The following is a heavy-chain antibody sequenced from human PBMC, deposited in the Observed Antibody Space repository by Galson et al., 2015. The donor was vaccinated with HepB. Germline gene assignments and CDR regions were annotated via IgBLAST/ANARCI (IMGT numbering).Heavy chain of an antibody. J-gene: IGHJ2*01. D-gene: IGHD6-13*01. CDR3: ASQSPGIAAAGTLGWYFDL. CDR2: IYTSGST. CDR1: GGSISSYY. Sequence: ETLSLTCTVSGGSISSYYWSWIRQPAGKGLEWIGRIYTSGSTNYNPSLKSRVTMSVDTSKNQFPLKLSSVTAADTAVYYCASQSPGIAAAGTLGWYFDLWGRGTLVTVSS. V-gene: IGHV4-4*07.